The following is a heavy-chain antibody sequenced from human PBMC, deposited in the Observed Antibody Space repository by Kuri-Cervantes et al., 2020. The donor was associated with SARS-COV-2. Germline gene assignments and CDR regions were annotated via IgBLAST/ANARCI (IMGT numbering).Heavy chain of an antibody. Sequence: ASVKVSCKASGYTFTDYYINWVRLAPGQGLEWMGWISPNSGGTDYAQRYQGWVTMTRDTSTRTAFMELNRLTSDDTAVYFCARGGKHHHILRFLESFHFDSWGQGTLVTVSS. CDR2: ISPNSGGT. CDR1: GYTFTDYY. J-gene: IGHJ4*02. CDR3: ARGGKHHHILRFLESFHFDS. V-gene: IGHV1-2*04. D-gene: IGHD3-3*01.